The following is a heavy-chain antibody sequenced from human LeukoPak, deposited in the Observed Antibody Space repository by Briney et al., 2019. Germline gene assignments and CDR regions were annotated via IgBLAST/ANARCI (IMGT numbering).Heavy chain of an antibody. D-gene: IGHD3-22*01. CDR3: ARGPHTTGYYYSFDY. CDR1: GFTFSSYS. Sequence: GGSLRLSCAASGFTFSSYSMHWVRQAPGKGLEWVAVISYDASNKYYADSVKGRFTISRDNSKNTLYLQMNSLRAEDTAVYYCARGPHTTGYYYSFDYWGQGTLVTVSS. CDR2: ISYDASNK. J-gene: IGHJ4*02. V-gene: IGHV3-30*04.